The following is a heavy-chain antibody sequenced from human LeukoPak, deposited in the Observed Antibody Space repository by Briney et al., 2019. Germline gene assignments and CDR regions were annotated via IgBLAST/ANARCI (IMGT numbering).Heavy chain of an antibody. CDR3: ARGYSFEAFDI. CDR2: INHSGST. J-gene: IGHJ3*02. V-gene: IGHV4-34*01. Sequence: SETLSLTCAVYGGSFSGYYWSWIRQPPGKGLEWIGEINHSGSTNYNPSLKSRVTISVDTSKNQFSLRLISVTAADTAVYYCARGYSFEAFDIWGQGTMVTVSS. CDR1: GGSFSGYY. D-gene: IGHD2-21*01.